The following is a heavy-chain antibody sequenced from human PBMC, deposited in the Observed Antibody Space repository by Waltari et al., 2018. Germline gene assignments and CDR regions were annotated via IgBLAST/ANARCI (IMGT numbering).Heavy chain of an antibody. V-gene: IGHV1-69*13. CDR3: ASNGQQRGIGSDDY. CDR1: GGTFSSYA. J-gene: IGHJ4*02. CDR2: IIPIFGTA. D-gene: IGHD6-13*01. Sequence: QVQLVQSGAEVKKPGSSVKVSCKASGGTFSSYAISWVRQAPGQGLEWMGGIIPIFGTANYAHKFQGRVTITADESTSTAYMELSSLRAEGTAVYYCASNGQQRGIGSDDYWGQGTLVTVSS.